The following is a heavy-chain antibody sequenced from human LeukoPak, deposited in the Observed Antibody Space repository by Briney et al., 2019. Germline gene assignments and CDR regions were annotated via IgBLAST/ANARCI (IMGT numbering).Heavy chain of an antibody. CDR2: ISSSSSYT. Sequence: GGSLRLSCAASGFTFSDYYMSWIRQAPGEGPEWVSYISSSSSYTNYADSVKGRFTISRDNAKNSLYLQMNSLRAEDTAVYYCARGMTTVASGFDYWGQGTLVTVSS. V-gene: IGHV3-11*06. CDR1: GFTFSDYY. J-gene: IGHJ4*02. D-gene: IGHD4-23*01. CDR3: ARGMTTVASGFDY.